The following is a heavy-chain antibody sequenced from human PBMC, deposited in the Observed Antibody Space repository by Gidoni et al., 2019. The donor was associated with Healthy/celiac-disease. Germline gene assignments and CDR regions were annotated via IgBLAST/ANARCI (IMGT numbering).Heavy chain of an antibody. V-gene: IGHV3-11*06. Sequence: QVQLVESGGGLVKPGGSLRLSCAASGFTFSDYYMSWIRQAPGKGLEGVSYISSSSSYTNYADSVKGRFTISRDNAKNSLYLQMNSLRAEDTAVYYCARVHGYSYGSRAAGLVDYWGQGTLVTVSS. CDR2: ISSSSSYT. CDR3: ARVHGYSYGSRAAGLVDY. CDR1: GFTFSDYY. D-gene: IGHD5-18*01. J-gene: IGHJ4*02.